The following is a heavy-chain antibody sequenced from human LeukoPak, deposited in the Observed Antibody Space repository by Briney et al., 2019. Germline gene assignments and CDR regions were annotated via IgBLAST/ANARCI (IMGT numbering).Heavy chain of an antibody. CDR2: TYTSGSK. D-gene: IGHD6-6*01. CDR3: ARLRVSISARPDYYYYYYMDV. J-gene: IGHJ6*03. Sequence: SETLSLKGSGSRGSISRYYWSWLRPPQGPELEGIGQTYTSGSKNYNHSLKSRVTISVDTSKNQFSLKLSSVTAADTAVYYCARLRVSISARPDYYYYYYMDVWGKGTTVTVSS. V-gene: IGHV4-4*09. CDR1: RGSISRYY.